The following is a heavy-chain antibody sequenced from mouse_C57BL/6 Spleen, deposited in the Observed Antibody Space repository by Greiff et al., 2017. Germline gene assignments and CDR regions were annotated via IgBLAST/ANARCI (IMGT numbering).Heavy chain of an antibody. CDR3: ARVYYYGSSPYAMDY. Sequence: DVMLVESGGGLVKPGGSLKLSCAASGFTFSDYGMHWVRQAPEKGLEWVAYISSGSSTIYYADTVKGRFTISRDNAKNTLFLQMTSLRSEDTAMYYCARVYYYGSSPYAMDYWGQGTSVTVSS. V-gene: IGHV5-17*01. CDR2: ISSGSSTI. J-gene: IGHJ4*01. D-gene: IGHD1-1*01. CDR1: GFTFSDYG.